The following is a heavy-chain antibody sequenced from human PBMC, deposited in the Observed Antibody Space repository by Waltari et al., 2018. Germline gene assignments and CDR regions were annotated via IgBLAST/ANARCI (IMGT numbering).Heavy chain of an antibody. CDR2: INHSGST. Sequence: QVQLQQWGAGLLKPSETLSLTCAVYGGSFSGYYWSWIRQPPGKGLEWIGEINHSGSTNYNPSLKSRVTISVDTSKNQFSLKLSSVTAADTAVYYCARLSSSWFDYWGQGTLVTVSS. CDR1: GGSFSGYY. CDR3: ARLSSSWFDY. J-gene: IGHJ4*02. D-gene: IGHD6-13*01. V-gene: IGHV4-34*01.